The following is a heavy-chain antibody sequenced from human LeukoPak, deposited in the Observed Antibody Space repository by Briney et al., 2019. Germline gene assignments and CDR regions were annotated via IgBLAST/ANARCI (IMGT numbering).Heavy chain of an antibody. CDR2: IIPIFGTA. J-gene: IGHJ5*02. CDR3: VVNEGCSSTSCYIWFDP. Sequence: SVKVSCKASGGTFSSYAISWVRQAPGQGLEWMGGIIPIFGTANYAQKFQGRVTITADESTSTAYMELSSLRSEDTAVYYCVVNEGCSSTSCYIWFDPWGQGTLVTVSS. D-gene: IGHD2-2*02. V-gene: IGHV1-69*13. CDR1: GGTFSSYA.